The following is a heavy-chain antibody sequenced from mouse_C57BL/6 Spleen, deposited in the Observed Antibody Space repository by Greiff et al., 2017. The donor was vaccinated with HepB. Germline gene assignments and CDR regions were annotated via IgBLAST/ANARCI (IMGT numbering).Heavy chain of an antibody. CDR1: GYTFTSYW. D-gene: IGHD1-1*01. V-gene: IGHV1-74*01. Sequence: QVQLKQPGAELVKPGASVKVSCKASGYTFTSYWMHWVKQRPGQGLEWIGRIHPSDSDTNYNQKFKGKATLTVDKSSSTAYMQLSSLTSEDSAVYYCAILDYYGSRLFAYWGQGTLVTVSA. CDR3: AILDYYGSRLFAY. CDR2: IHPSDSDT. J-gene: IGHJ3*01.